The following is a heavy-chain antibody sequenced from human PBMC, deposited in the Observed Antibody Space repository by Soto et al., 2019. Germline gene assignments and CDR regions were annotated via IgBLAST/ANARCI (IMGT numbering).Heavy chain of an antibody. CDR2: INPAGGGT. Sequence: QVQLVQSGAEVKKPGASVKVSCKASGYTFTSYYMHWVRLAPGQGLEWMGIINPAGGGTSYAQQFQGRVIMTRDTSTSTVYMEMSSLRSEDTAVYYCAVGGNYLSMDVWGQGITVTVSS. V-gene: IGHV1-46*01. CDR3: AVGGNYLSMDV. J-gene: IGHJ6*02. D-gene: IGHD4-4*01. CDR1: GYTFTSYY.